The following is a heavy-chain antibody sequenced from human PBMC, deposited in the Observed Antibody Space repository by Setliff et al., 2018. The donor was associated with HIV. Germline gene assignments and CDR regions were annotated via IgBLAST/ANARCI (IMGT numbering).Heavy chain of an antibody. CDR3: VRGPRFTPH. D-gene: IGHD3-16*01. CDR1: GFTFSGSA. V-gene: IGHV3-73*01. Sequence: PGGSLRLSCAASGFTFSGSAMHWVRQASGKGLEWVGRILDKANNYATAYAASLEGRFTISRDDSKNTAYLQMNRLRADDTAVYYCVRGPRFTPHWGQGTLVTVSS. CDR2: ILDKANNYAT. J-gene: IGHJ4*02.